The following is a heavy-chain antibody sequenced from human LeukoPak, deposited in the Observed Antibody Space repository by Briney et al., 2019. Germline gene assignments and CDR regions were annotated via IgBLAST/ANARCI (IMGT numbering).Heavy chain of an antibody. CDR1: DYTLTSYG. Sequence: GASVTVSCQASDYTLTSYGISWVRQAPGQGVEWMGWISAYNGNTKYAQQLQGRGTMTKDTSTSTAYMELRSLRSDDTAVYYCASSLYDYGGIDDAFDIWGQGTMVTVSS. CDR3: ASSLYDYGGIDDAFDI. D-gene: IGHD4-23*01. J-gene: IGHJ3*02. V-gene: IGHV1-18*01. CDR2: ISAYNGNT.